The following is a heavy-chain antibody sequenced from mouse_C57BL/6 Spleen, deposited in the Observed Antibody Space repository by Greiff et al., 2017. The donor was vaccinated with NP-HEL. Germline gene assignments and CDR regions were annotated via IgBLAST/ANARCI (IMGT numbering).Heavy chain of an antibody. Sequence: EVQLVESEGGLVQPGSSMKLSCTASGFTFSDYYMAWVRQVPEKGLEWVANINYDGSSTYYLDSLKSRFIISRDNAKNILYLQMSSLKSEDTATDYCAREGITTGYFDYWGQGTTLTVSS. J-gene: IGHJ2*01. D-gene: IGHD1-1*01. CDR1: GFTFSDYY. V-gene: IGHV5-16*01. CDR2: INYDGSST. CDR3: AREGITTGYFDY.